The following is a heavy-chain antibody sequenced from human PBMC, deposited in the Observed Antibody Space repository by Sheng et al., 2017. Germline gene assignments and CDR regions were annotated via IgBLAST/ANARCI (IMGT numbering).Heavy chain of an antibody. Sequence: EVQLLESGGRLGKSLGGSLRLSCAASGFTFSSYAMSWVRQAPGKGLEWVSAISGSGGSTYYADSVKGRFTISRDNSKNTLYLQMNSLRAEDTAVYYPKVEERMGANVNWYFDLWGRGTLVTVSS. CDR2: ISGSGGST. CDR1: GFTFSSYA. J-gene: IGHJ2*01. CDR3: KVEERMGANVNWYFDL. V-gene: IGHV3-23*01. D-gene: IGHD1-26*01.